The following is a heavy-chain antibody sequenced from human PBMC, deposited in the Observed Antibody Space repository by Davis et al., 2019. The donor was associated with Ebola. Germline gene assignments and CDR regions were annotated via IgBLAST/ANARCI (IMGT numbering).Heavy chain of an antibody. V-gene: IGHV3-23*01. Sequence: GESLKISCAASRFTFNNYAMSWVRQAPGKGLEWVSAISGSGVSTYYADSVKGRFTISRDNSENTLYLQLNSLRAEDTAVYYCARVSTSSGNFYYYMDVWGKGTTVTVSS. CDR3: ARVSTSSGNFYYYMDV. D-gene: IGHD6-6*01. CDR1: RFTFNNYA. J-gene: IGHJ6*03. CDR2: ISGSGVST.